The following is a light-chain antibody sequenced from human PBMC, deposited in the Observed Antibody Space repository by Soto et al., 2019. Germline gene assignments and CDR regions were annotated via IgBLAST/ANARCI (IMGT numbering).Light chain of an antibody. Sequence: QSVLTQPPSVSEAPRQRVTISCSGSSSNIGNNAVNWCQQLPRKAPKLLIYYDALLPSGFTHRFSCSTAGTSSSLAISGLQYEDEDDYCCCLSIGDTTYVFGTGTKVTVL. CDR3: CLSIGDTTYV. CDR1: SSNIGNNA. CDR2: YDA. J-gene: IGLJ1*01. V-gene: IGLV1-36*01.